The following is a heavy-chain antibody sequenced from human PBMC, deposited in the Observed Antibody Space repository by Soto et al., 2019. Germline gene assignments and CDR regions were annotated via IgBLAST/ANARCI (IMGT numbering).Heavy chain of an antibody. D-gene: IGHD3-3*01. CDR3: ARSRSGAVPDSFGY. Sequence: QVQLVESGGRVVQPGRSLRLSCAASGFIFNRYAIHWVRQTPGKGLEWVAVISKDGSVQYYADSVRGRFIISGDKSKDTVYLEMNSLRAEDTAVFYCARSRSGAVPDSFGYWGQGTLVTVSS. CDR1: GFIFNRYA. V-gene: IGHV3-30-3*01. CDR2: ISKDGSVQ. J-gene: IGHJ4*02.